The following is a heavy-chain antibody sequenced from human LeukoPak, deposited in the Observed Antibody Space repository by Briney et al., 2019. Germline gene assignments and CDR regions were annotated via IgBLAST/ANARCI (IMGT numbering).Heavy chain of an antibody. CDR1: GGSFSGYY. D-gene: IGHD3-10*01. Sequence: SETLSLTCAVYGGSFSGYYWSWIRQPPGKGLEWIGEINHSGSTNYNPSLKSRVTISVDTSKNQFSLKLSSVTAADTAVYYCARGRVPAHLWFGESPRYFDYWGQGTLVTVSS. CDR3: ARGRVPAHLWFGESPRYFDY. V-gene: IGHV4-34*01. CDR2: INHSGST. J-gene: IGHJ4*02.